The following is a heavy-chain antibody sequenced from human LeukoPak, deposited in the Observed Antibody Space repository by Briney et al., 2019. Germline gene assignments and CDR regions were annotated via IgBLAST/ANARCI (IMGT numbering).Heavy chain of an antibody. CDR2: INPNSGGT. Sequence: WASVKVSCKASGYTFTGYYMHWVRQAPGQGLEWMGWINPNSGGTNYAQKFQGRATMTRDTSFSTAYMELSRLRSDDTAVYYCARVWRLASFDYWGQGTLVTVSS. D-gene: IGHD6-19*01. V-gene: IGHV1-2*02. CDR1: GYTFTGYY. CDR3: ARVWRLASFDY. J-gene: IGHJ4*02.